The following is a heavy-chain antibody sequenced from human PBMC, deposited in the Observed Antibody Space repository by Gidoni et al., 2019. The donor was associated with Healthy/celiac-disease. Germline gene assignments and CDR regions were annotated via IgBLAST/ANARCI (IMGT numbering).Heavy chain of an antibody. CDR1: VFTFADYA. CDR2: ISWNSGSI. J-gene: IGHJ4*02. V-gene: IGHV3-9*01. D-gene: IGHD6-13*01. CDR3: AKGSSRWYQEEVDY. Sequence: EVQLVESGGGVVQRGRSLRLSCSASVFTFADYAMHCVRQAPGKGLEWVSGISWNSGSIVYADSVKGRFTISRDNANNSLYLQMNSLRAEDTALYYCAKGSSRWYQEEVDYWGQGTLVTFSS.